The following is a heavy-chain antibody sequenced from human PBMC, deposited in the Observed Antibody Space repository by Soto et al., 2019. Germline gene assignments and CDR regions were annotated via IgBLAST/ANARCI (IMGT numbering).Heavy chain of an antibody. CDR3: ARENSYFDY. V-gene: IGHV1-18*01. J-gene: IGHJ4*02. CDR1: GYTFRNFG. Sequence: QIQLLQSGAEVKKPGASVKVTCKASGYTFRNFGISWVRQAPGQGLEWMGWISAYNANANYAQKFQGRRTMTADTSTITAYMELRSLRSDDTAVYYCARENSYFDYWGQGTLVTVSS. CDR2: ISAYNANA.